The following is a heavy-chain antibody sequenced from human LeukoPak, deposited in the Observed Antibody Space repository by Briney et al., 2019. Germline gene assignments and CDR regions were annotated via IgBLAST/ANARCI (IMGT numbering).Heavy chain of an antibody. CDR2: ISSSSSTI. D-gene: IGHD4-17*01. J-gene: IGHJ2*01. CDR1: GFTFSSYS. Sequence: GGSLRLSCAASGFTFSSYSMNWVRQAPGKGLEWVSYISSSSSTIYYADSVKGRFTISRDNAKNSLYLQMNSLRGEDTAVYYCARAYGGDYGDYDSYFDLWGRGTLVTVSS. CDR3: ARAYGGDYGDYDSYFDL. V-gene: IGHV3-48*01.